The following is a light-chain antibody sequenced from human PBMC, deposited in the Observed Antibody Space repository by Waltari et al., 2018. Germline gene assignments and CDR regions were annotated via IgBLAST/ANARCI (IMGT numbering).Light chain of an antibody. CDR2: EVS. V-gene: IGLV2-8*01. J-gene: IGLJ2*01. CDR1: SSDVGRYNY. CDR3: SSYAGSNNVV. Sequence: QSALTQPPSASGSPGQSVTTSCTGTSSDVGRYNYVPWYQQHPAKAPKLMMYEVSKRPSGVPARLSGSKSGNTASLTVSGLQAEDEADYYCSSYAGSNNVVFGGGTKLTVL.